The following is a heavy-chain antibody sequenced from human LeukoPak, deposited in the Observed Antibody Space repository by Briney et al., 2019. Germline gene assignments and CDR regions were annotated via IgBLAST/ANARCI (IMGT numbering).Heavy chain of an antibody. CDR2: VYYSGSA. Sequence: PSETLFLTCTVSGGSISTYYWSWIRQPPGKGLEWIGYVYYSGSANYNPSLNSRVTISVDTSKNQFSLNLTSVTAADTAVYYCARGGWYYFDYCGQGTPVTVSS. J-gene: IGHJ4*02. CDR1: GGSISTYY. D-gene: IGHD6-19*01. CDR3: ARGGWYYFDY. V-gene: IGHV4-59*01.